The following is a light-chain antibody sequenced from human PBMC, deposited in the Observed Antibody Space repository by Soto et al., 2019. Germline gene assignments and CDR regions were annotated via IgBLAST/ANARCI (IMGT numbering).Light chain of an antibody. V-gene: IGKV1-6*01. CDR3: LQDDNYPRT. CDR2: GVS. CDR1: QDIRNE. Sequence: AIQMTQSPSSLSASVGDRVTITCRASQDIRNELGWYQQKPGKAPKALIYGVSSVQSGVPSRFSGSGSGTDFTLTISSLQREDFASYYCLQDDNYPRTFGQGTKVEIK. J-gene: IGKJ1*01.